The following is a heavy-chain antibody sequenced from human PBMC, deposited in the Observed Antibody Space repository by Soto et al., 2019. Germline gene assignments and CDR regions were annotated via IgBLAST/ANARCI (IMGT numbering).Heavy chain of an antibody. D-gene: IGHD2-2*01. CDR1: GYSFTNYW. CDR3: ARQRGYCSSTSCNFDY. Sequence: SGESLKISCKGSGYSFTNYWIGWVRQMPGKGLEWRGIIYPGDSDTRYSPSFQGQVTISADKSNSNAYLQWSSLKASDTAMYYCARQRGYCSSTSCNFDYWGQGTLVTVSS. V-gene: IGHV5-51*01. J-gene: IGHJ4*02. CDR2: IYPGDSDT.